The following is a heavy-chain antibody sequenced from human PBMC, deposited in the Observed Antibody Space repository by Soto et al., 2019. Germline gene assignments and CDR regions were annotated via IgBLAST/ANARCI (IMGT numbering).Heavy chain of an antibody. CDR1: GFTFSSYG. J-gene: IGHJ3*02. D-gene: IGHD2-15*01. Sequence: QVQLVESGGGVVQPGRSLRLSCAASGFTFSSYGMHWVRQAPGKGLDWVAVISYDGTNNYYTESVKGRFTISRDNSKNTRFLQMNSLRAEDTAVYFCATGDCSGGSCYFSSFYTWGQGTIVTVAS. CDR2: ISYDGTNN. CDR3: ATGDCSGGSCYFSSFYT. V-gene: IGHV3-30*03.